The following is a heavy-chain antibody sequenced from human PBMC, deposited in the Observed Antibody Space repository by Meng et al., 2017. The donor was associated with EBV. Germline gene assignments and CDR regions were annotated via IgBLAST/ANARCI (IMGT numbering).Heavy chain of an antibody. CDR2: FLPRLGAP. CDR1: GCHFRYYA. J-gene: IGHJ4*02. V-gene: IGHV1-69*01. D-gene: IGHD3-10*01. Sequence: VQGVQSAAWVKRPGSSVKVSCKTSGCHFRYYAISWVRQAPGQGLEWLGGFLPRLGAPNYAQKFRGRVKITADESTSTHYMDLSSLRSEDTAIYYCASESGRGYTPDYWGQGTLVTVSS. CDR3: ASESGRGYTPDY.